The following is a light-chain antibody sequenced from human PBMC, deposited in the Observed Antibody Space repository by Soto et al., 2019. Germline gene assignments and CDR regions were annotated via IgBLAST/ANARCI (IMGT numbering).Light chain of an antibody. J-gene: IGKJ1*01. V-gene: IGKV1-5*01. CDR3: QQYNSYSET. CDR1: QSISSW. CDR2: DAS. Sequence: DIHITQSPSTLSASVVYRVTITCRASQSISSWLAWYQQKPGKAPKLLIYDASSLESGVPSRFSGSGSGTEFTLTISSLQPDDFATYYCQQYNSYSETFGQGNKVEI.